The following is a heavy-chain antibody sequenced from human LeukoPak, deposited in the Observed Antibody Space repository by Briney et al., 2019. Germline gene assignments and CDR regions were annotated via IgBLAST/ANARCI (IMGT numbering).Heavy chain of an antibody. Sequence: GGSLRLSCAASGFTFSNSWMTWVRQAPGKGLEWVANISPDGSGKFYVESVKGRFTISRGNAKKSLFLQMNSLRVEDTALYYCAKDSGTFWGQGTLVTVSS. CDR1: GFTFSNSW. J-gene: IGHJ4*02. V-gene: IGHV3-7*04. CDR3: AKDSGTF. D-gene: IGHD1-26*01. CDR2: ISPDGSGK.